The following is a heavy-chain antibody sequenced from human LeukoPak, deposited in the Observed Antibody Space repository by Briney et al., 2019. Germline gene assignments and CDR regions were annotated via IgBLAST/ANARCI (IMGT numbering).Heavy chain of an antibody. CDR3: ARESITGHRDFDY. Sequence: PGGSLRLSCAASGFTFSSYSMNWARQAPGKGLEWISYISSGSRTIYYADSVEGRFTVSRDNAKNSLYLQMRSLRAEDTAVYYCARESITGHRDFDYWGQGTLVTVSS. CDR1: GFTFSSYS. V-gene: IGHV3-48*01. J-gene: IGHJ4*02. D-gene: IGHD1-20*01. CDR2: ISSGSRTI.